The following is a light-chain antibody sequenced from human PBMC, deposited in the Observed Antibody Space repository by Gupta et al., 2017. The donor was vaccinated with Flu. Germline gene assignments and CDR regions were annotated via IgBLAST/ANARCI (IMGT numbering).Light chain of an antibody. CDR1: SSDVGGYKY. CDR2: DVS. V-gene: IGLV2-11*01. CDR3: CSYAGSNTGV. Sequence: TSSDVGGYKYVSWYQQHPGKAPKLMMYDVSKRPSGVPDRFSGSKSGNTASLTISGLQADDEADYYCCSYAGSNTGVFGGGTKLTVL. J-gene: IGLJ3*02.